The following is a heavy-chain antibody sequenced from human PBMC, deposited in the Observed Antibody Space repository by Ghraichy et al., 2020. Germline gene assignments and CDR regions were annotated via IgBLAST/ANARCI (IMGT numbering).Heavy chain of an antibody. CDR1: GYTFTGYY. Sequence: ASVKVSCKASGYTFTGYYMHWVRQAPGQGLEWMGRINPNSGGTNYAQKFQGRVTMTRDTSISTAYMELSRLRSDDTAVYYCARDLPTLTIFGVALRDDAFDIWGQGTMVTVSS. V-gene: IGHV1-2*06. D-gene: IGHD3-3*01. CDR3: ARDLPTLTIFGVALRDDAFDI. CDR2: INPNSGGT. J-gene: IGHJ3*02.